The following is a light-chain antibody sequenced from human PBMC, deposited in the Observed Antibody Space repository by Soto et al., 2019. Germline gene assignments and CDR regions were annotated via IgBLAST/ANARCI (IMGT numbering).Light chain of an antibody. J-gene: IGKJ5*01. Sequence: PRETATLTCSASQSVSSTFLAWYQQKPGQAPTLLIYDADTRATGIPDRFSGSGFGTHFTLTISSLEPEDFAMYYCQQSASSVTFGQGTRLEIK. CDR3: QQSASSVT. V-gene: IGKV3-20*01. CDR2: DAD. CDR1: QSVSSTF.